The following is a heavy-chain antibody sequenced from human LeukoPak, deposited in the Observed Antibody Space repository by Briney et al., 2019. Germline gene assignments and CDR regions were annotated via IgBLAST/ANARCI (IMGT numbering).Heavy chain of an antibody. D-gene: IGHD2-2*01. J-gene: IGHJ4*02. CDR3: AKESGFSVGLPAAPDY. V-gene: IGHV3-30*02. Sequence: GGSLRLSCAASGFAFSNHGMHWVRQAPGKGLEWVAFIRYDGSDKYYADSVKGRFIVSRDNSKNTLYLQMNSLRVEDTAVYYCAKESGFSVGLPAAPDYWGQGTLVTVSS. CDR1: GFAFSNHG. CDR2: IRYDGSDK.